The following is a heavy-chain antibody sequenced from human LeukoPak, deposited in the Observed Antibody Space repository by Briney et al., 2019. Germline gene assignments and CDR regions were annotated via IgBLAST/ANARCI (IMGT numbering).Heavy chain of an antibody. CDR2: IKSKTDGGTT. J-gene: IGHJ4*02. Sequence: GGSLRLSCAASGFTFSNAWMNWVRQAPGKGLEWVGRIKSKTDGGTTDYAAPVKGRFTISRDNSKNTLYLQMNSLRAEDTAVYYCAKWSGPMTTVTHFDYWGQGTLVTVSS. D-gene: IGHD4-17*01. V-gene: IGHV3-15*01. CDR1: GFTFSNAW. CDR3: AKWSGPMTTVTHFDY.